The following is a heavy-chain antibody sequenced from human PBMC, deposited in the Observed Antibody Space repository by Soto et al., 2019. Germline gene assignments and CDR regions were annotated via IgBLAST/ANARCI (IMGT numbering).Heavy chain of an antibody. CDR2: IVVGSGNT. Sequence: ASVKVSCKASTFTFTSSAVQWVRQARGQRLEWIGWIVVGSGNTKYAQNFQERVTITRDMSSGTAYLELSSLRSEDTAVYYCATHPEGATYYFDYWGQGTLVTVSS. CDR3: ATHPEGATYYFDY. V-gene: IGHV1-58*01. D-gene: IGHD1-26*01. CDR1: TFTFTSSA. J-gene: IGHJ4*02.